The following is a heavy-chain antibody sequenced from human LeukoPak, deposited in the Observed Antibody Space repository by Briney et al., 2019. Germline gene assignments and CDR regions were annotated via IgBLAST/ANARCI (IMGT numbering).Heavy chain of an antibody. CDR2: ISGSGGST. V-gene: IGHV3-23*01. CDR1: GFTFSSYA. J-gene: IGHJ6*03. D-gene: IGHD6-13*01. Sequence: GGSLRLSCAASGFTFSSYAMSWVRQAPGKGLEWVSAISGSGGSTYYADSVKGRFTISRDNSKNTLYLQMNSLRAEDTAVYYCVGWYSSSSYYMDVWGKGTTVTVSS. CDR3: VGWYSSSSYYMDV.